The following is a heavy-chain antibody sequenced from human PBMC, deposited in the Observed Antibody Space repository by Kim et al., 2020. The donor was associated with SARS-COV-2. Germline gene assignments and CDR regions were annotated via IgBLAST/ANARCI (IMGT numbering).Heavy chain of an antibody. Sequence: GGSLRLSCAASGFTFRTYGMHWVRQAPGKGLEWVAVIWYDGSNKYYGDSVKGRFAISRDNSKNTLYLQMNSLRDEDTAVYYCARDHRHLGLYFDYWGQGT. CDR3: ARDHRHLGLYFDY. CDR1: GFTFRTYG. V-gene: IGHV3-33*01. CDR2: IWYDGSNK. D-gene: IGHD3-16*02. J-gene: IGHJ4*02.